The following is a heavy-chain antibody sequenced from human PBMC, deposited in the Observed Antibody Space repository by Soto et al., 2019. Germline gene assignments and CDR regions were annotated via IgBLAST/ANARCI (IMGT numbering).Heavy chain of an antibody. CDR1: GYTFTGYY. D-gene: IGHD3-22*01. V-gene: IGHV1-2*04. Sequence: ASVKVSCKASGYTFTGYYMHWVRQAPGQGLEWMGWINPNSGGTNYAQKFQGWVTMTRDTSISTAYMELNSLRAEDTALYYCARDVYTYNYDSSGYDAFDIWGQGTMVTVSS. CDR3: ARDVYTYNYDSSGYDAFDI. CDR2: INPNSGGT. J-gene: IGHJ3*02.